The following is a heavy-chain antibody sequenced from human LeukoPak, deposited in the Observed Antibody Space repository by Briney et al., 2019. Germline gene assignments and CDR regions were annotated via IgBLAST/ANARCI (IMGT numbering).Heavy chain of an antibody. CDR2: ISSSSSYI. CDR3: AKTGKAGIGYHLLYYFDY. Sequence: GGSLRLSCAASGFTFSSYSMNWVRQAPGKGLEWVSSISSSSSYIYYADSVKGRFTISRDNAKNSLYLQMNSLRAEDTAVYYCAKTGKAGIGYHLLYYFDYWGQGTLVTVSS. D-gene: IGHD3-22*01. V-gene: IGHV3-21*04. CDR1: GFTFSSYS. J-gene: IGHJ4*02.